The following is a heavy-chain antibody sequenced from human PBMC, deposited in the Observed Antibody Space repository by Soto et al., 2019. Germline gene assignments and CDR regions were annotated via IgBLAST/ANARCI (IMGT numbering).Heavy chain of an antibody. CDR1: GFTFSSYA. CDR2: ISYDGSNK. J-gene: IGHJ6*02. CDR3: ARDLFEGNYYGMDV. V-gene: IGHV3-30-3*01. D-gene: IGHD2-21*01. Sequence: GGSLRLSCAASGFTFSSYAMHWVRQAPGKGLEWVAVISYDGSNKYYADSVKGRFTTSRDNSKNTLYLQMNSLRAEDTAVYYCARDLFEGNYYGMDVWGQGTTVTVSS.